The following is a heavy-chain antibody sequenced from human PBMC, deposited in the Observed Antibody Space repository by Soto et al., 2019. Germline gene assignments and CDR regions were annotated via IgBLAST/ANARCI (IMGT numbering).Heavy chain of an antibody. Sequence: PGESLKISCQSSGYTLSNFWIGWVRQLPGKGLEWMGIIYPGDHETRYSPSFHGKVTISADRSINTAYLQWNSLAASDTAFYFCARSTRSSPYFDYWGQGAMVTVSS. CDR1: GYTLSNFW. CDR2: IYPGDHET. CDR3: ARSTRSSPYFDY. J-gene: IGHJ4*02. V-gene: IGHV5-51*01. D-gene: IGHD6-13*01.